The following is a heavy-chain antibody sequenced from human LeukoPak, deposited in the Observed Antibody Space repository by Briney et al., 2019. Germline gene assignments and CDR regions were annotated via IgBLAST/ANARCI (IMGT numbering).Heavy chain of an antibody. CDR1: GFTFSSYG. V-gene: IGHV3-30*02. D-gene: IGHD3-16*01. CDR2: IRYDGSNK. J-gene: IGHJ4*02. CDR3: AKDPHYDYVWGSLTN. Sequence: GGSLRLSFAASGFTFSSYGMHWVRQAPGKGLEWVAFIRYDGSNKYYADSVKGRFTISRDNSKNTLYLQMNSLRAEDTAVYYCAKDPHYDYVWGSLTNWGQGTLVTVSS.